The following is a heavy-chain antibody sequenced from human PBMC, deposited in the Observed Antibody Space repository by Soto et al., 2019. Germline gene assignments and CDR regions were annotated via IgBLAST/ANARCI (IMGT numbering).Heavy chain of an antibody. CDR3: AKADCSSTSCHWGYSYYYYYMDV. V-gene: IGHV3-23*01. J-gene: IGHJ6*03. D-gene: IGHD2-2*01. CDR1: GFTFSSYA. Sequence: GGSLRLSCAASGFTFSSYAMSWVRQAPGKGLEWVSAISGSGGSTYYADSVKGRFTISRDNSKNTLYLQMNSLRAEDTAVYYCAKADCSSTSCHWGYSYYYYYMDVWGKGTTVTVSS. CDR2: ISGSGGST.